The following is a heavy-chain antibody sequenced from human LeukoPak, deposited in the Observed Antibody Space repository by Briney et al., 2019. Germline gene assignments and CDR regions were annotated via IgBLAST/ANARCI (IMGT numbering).Heavy chain of an antibody. CDR1: GFTFSDHY. CDR3: ARGSYYDSSGYYYDY. Sequence: GGSLRLSCAASGFTFSDHYMSWIRQAPGKGLEWVSYISHTGTTMYYADSVKGRFTLSRDNARNSLYLQMNSLRAEDTAVYYCARGSYYDSSGYYYDYWGQGTLVTVSS. D-gene: IGHD3-22*01. J-gene: IGHJ4*02. V-gene: IGHV3-11*04. CDR2: ISHTGTTM.